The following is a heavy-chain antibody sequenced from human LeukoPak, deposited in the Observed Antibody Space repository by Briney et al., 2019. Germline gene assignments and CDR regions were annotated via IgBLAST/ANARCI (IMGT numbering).Heavy chain of an antibody. J-gene: IGHJ6*03. Sequence: GGSLRLSCAASGFTVSSNYMSWVRQAPGKGLEWVSVIYSGGSTYYADSVKGRFTISRDNSKNTLYLQMNSLRAEDTAVYYCARVAAAGWGYYYYMDVWGKGTTVTISS. D-gene: IGHD6-13*01. V-gene: IGHV3-66*01. CDR3: ARVAAAGWGYYYYMDV. CDR1: GFTVSSNY. CDR2: IYSGGST.